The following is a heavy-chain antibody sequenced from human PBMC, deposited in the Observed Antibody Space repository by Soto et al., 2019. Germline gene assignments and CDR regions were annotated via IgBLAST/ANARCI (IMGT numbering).Heavy chain of an antibody. Sequence: QVQLQESGPGLVKPSETLSLTCTVSGGTISSWYWSWIRQPPGKGLEWIGYIYYSGTTKCNPSLNSRVTISLDTSKNQFSLKLSSVTAADTAVYYCARRYGSAIDYWGQGTLVTVSS. CDR3: ARRYGSAIDY. D-gene: IGHD1-26*01. CDR2: IYYSGTT. V-gene: IGHV4-59*08. CDR1: GGTISSWY. J-gene: IGHJ4*02.